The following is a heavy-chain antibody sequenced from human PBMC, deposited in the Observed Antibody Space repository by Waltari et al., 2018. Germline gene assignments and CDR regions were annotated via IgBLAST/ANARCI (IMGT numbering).Heavy chain of an antibody. CDR2: IHPNSGDT. CDR1: GYASTSYY. Sequence: QVQLVQSGAEVKKPGASVKVSCTASGYASTSYYMPWVRQAPGQGLEWMGWIHPNSGDTYYAQKFQGRVTMTRDTSITTAFMDLSRLRSDDTAVYYCARSYQSGSYWDYWGQGTLVTVSS. CDR3: ARSYQSGSYWDY. J-gene: IGHJ4*02. V-gene: IGHV1-2*02. D-gene: IGHD1-26*01.